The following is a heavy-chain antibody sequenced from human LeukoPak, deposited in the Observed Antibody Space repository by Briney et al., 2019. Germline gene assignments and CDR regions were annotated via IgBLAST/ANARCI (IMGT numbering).Heavy chain of an antibody. CDR1: GFTFSDYY. CDR2: IISSGSTI. D-gene: IGHD3-22*01. V-gene: IGHV3-11*01. Sequence: PGGSLRLSCAASGFTFSDYYMSWIRQAPGKGLWCVSYIISSGSTIYYADSVKGRFTISRDNAKNSLYLQMNSLRAEDTAVYYCARAGVDYYDSSGQLDYWGQGTLVTVSS. CDR3: ARAGVDYYDSSGQLDY. J-gene: IGHJ4*02.